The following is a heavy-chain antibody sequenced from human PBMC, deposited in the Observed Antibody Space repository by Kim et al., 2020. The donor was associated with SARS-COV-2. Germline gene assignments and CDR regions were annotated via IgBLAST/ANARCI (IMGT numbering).Heavy chain of an antibody. Sequence: NRRFTITRDNSKNSVYLQMNSLRVEGTAVYFCARDRGGTGAVFDYWGQGTLVTVSS. D-gene: IGHD3-10*01. V-gene: IGHV3-53*01. CDR3: ARDRGGTGAVFDY. J-gene: IGHJ4*02.